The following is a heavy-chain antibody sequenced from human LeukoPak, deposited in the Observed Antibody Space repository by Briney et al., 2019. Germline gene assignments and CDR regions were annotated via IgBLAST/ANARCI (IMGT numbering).Heavy chain of an antibody. D-gene: IGHD3-16*01. CDR1: GFSFDVHA. J-gene: IGHJ4*02. CDR2: IGGPAET. V-gene: IGHV3-23*01. Sequence: PGGSLRLSCAASGFSFDVHAMTWVRQAPGKGPEWVATIGGPAETFYADSVRGRFTISRDNSRYILYLQMNRLRAEDSALYYCAKDWTSHNGVYDCLDFWGQGTQVTVSS. CDR3: AKDWTSHNGVYDCLDF.